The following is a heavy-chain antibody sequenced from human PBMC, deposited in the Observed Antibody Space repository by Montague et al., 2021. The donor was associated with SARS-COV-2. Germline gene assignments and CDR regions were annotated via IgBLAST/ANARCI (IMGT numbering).Heavy chain of an antibody. CDR2: ITGRYGST. D-gene: IGHD1-26*01. Sequence: SLRLSCAASGFTFNNYALSWVRQAPGKGLEWVSAITGRYGSTYYADSVKGRFTISRDNSKNTVYLQLTSLRAEDTAIYYCANELYPVIVGATAGFDYWGQGTLVTASS. CDR1: GFTFNNYA. J-gene: IGHJ4*02. V-gene: IGHV3-23*01. CDR3: ANELYPVIVGATAGFDY.